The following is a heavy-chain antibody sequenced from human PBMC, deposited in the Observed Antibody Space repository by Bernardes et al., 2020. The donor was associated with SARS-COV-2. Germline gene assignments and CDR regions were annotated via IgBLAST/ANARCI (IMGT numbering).Heavy chain of an antibody. Sequence: SGPTLVKPTQTLTLTCTFSGFSLSTSGVGVGWIRQPPGKALEWLALIYWDDDKRYSPSLKSRLTITKDTSKNQVVLTMTNMDPVDTATYYCAHRIVVPARGYFDYWGQGTLVTVSS. J-gene: IGHJ4*02. CDR3: AHRIVVPARGYFDY. D-gene: IGHD2-2*01. V-gene: IGHV2-5*02. CDR2: IYWDDDK. CDR1: GFSLSTSGVG.